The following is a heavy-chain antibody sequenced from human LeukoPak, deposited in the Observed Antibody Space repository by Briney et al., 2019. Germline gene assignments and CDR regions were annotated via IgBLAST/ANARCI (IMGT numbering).Heavy chain of an antibody. D-gene: IGHD3-10*01. Sequence: ASVKVSCKASGYTFTNYAMHWVRQAPGQRLEWMGWINAGNGNTKYSQEFQGRVTITRDTSASTAYMELSSLRSEDMAVYYCARVLGLTMVRGVTPLDYWGQGTLVTVSS. CDR3: ARVLGLTMVRGVTPLDY. CDR1: GYTFTNYA. J-gene: IGHJ4*02. V-gene: IGHV1-3*03. CDR2: INAGNGNT.